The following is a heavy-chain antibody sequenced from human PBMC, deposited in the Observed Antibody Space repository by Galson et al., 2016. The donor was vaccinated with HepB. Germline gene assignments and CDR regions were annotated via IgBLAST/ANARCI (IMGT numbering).Heavy chain of an antibody. CDR3: ARVYGGCEKDYYAMGV. J-gene: IGHJ6*02. CDR1: GNTFTGYY. CDR2: INPNSGGT. D-gene: IGHD5-12*01. V-gene: IGHV1-2*06. Sequence: SVKVSCKASGNTFTGYYVHWVRQAPGQGLEWMGRINPNSGGTNFAQKFQGRVTMTRDTSISTAYMEVRGLTSDDTAVFYCARVYGGCEKDYYAMGVWGQGTTVTVSS.